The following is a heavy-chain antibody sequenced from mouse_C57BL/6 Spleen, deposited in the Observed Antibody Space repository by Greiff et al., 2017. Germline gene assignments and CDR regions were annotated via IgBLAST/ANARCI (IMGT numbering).Heavy chain of an antibody. V-gene: IGHV5-16*01. CDR1: GFTFSDYY. CDR2: INYDGSST. J-gene: IGHJ2*01. CDR3: ARDQRGFDY. Sequence: EVKLVESEGGLVQPGSSMKLPCTASGFTFSDYYMAWVRQVPEKGLEWVANINYDGSSTYYLDSLKSRFIISRDNAKNILYLQMSSLKSEYTATYYCARDQRGFDYWGQGTTLTVSS.